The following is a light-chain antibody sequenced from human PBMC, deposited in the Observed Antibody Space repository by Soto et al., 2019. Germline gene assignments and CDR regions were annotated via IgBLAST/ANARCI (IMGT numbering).Light chain of an antibody. V-gene: IGLV1-47*01. CDR2: RDS. CDR1: SSNVGANL. J-gene: IGLJ1*01. CDR3: AAWDDSLSGLYV. Sequence: QSVLSQPPSASGTPGQRVIISCSGSSSNVGANLVYWYQQFPGAAPKVVIYRDSQRPSGVPDRFSGSKSGTSASLAISGLRSEYHADYYCAAWDDSLSGLYVFGTGTKLTVL.